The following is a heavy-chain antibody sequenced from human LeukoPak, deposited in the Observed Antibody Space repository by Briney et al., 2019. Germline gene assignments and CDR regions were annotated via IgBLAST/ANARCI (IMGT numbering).Heavy chain of an antibody. J-gene: IGHJ4*02. V-gene: IGHV4-4*07. Sequence: SATLSLPCTVSGGSISSYYWSWIRQPAGKGGEWIGRIYTSGSTNYNPSLKSRVTMSVDTSKNQFSLKLSSVTAADTAVYYCARVRARGSAPDYWGQGTLVTVSS. CDR3: ARVRARGSAPDY. CDR2: IYTSGST. CDR1: GGSISSYY. D-gene: IGHD6-25*01.